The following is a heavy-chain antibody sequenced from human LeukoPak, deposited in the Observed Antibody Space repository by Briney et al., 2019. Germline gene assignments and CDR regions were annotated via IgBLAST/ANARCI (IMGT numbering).Heavy chain of an antibody. CDR2: IYYSGST. CDR3: ARDGRDGYNYFDY. CDR1: GGSVSSGSYY. J-gene: IGHJ4*02. V-gene: IGHV4-61*01. D-gene: IGHD5-24*01. Sequence: SETLSLTCTVSGGSVSSGSYYWSWIRQPPGKGLEWTGYIYYSGSTNYNPSLKSRVTISVDTSKNQFSLKLSSVTAADTAVYYCARDGRDGYNYFDYWGQGTLVTVSS.